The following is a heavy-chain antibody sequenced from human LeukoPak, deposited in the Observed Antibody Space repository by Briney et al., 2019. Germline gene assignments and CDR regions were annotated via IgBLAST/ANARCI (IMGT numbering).Heavy chain of an antibody. CDR1: GGTFSNYA. J-gene: IGHJ5*02. Sequence: GASVKVSCRASGGTFSNYAISWVRQAPGQGLEWMGGIIPIFGTANYAQKFQGRVTITADKFTSTAYMELSSLRSEDTAVYYCARDQQGYYDSGSLVDPWGQGTLVTVSS. CDR3: ARDQQGYYDSGSLVDP. V-gene: IGHV1-69*06. D-gene: IGHD3-10*01. CDR2: IIPIFGTA.